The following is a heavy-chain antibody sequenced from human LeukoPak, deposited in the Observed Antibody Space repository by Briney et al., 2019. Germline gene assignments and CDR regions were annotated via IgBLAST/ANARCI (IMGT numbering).Heavy chain of an antibody. V-gene: IGHV4-39*01. CDR2: IYNSGST. D-gene: IGHD1-1*01. Sequence: SETLSLTCSVSGDPTSSSTYYWGRIRQPPGKGLEWIGSIYNSGSTYYNPSRKSRVTISVDTSKNQFSLKLKSVSAADTAVYYCARHPWNSGMDVWGQGTTVTVSS. J-gene: IGHJ6*02. CDR3: ARHPWNSGMDV. CDR1: GDPTSSSTYY.